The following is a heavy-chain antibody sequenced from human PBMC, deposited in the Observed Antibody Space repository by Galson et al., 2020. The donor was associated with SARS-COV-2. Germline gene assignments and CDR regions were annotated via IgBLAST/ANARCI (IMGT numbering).Heavy chain of an antibody. Sequence: GGSLRLSCAASGFTFIPYSMNWVRQAPGKGLEWLSYIRSSGSAIFYADSVKGRFTISRDDAKNSLYLQMNSLRAEDTAVYYCARSVQYGFDYWGPGTLVTVSS. CDR3: ARSVQYGFDY. D-gene: IGHD4-17*01. V-gene: IGHV3-48*01. J-gene: IGHJ4*02. CDR2: IRSSGSAI. CDR1: GFTFIPYS.